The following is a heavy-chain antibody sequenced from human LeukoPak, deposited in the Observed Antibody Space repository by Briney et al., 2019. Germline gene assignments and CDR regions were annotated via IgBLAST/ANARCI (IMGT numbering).Heavy chain of an antibody. J-gene: IGHJ6*03. V-gene: IGHV6-1*01. Sequence: SQTLSLTCAISGDSVSSNSATWNWIRQSPSRGLEWLGRTYYRSKWYNDYAVSVKSRITINPDTSKNHFSLQLNSVTPEDAAVYYCARVGKRMAAAGDYYFYMDVWGKGTTVTVSS. D-gene: IGHD6-13*01. CDR3: ARVGKRMAAAGDYYFYMDV. CDR1: GDSVSSNSAT. CDR2: TYYRSKWYN.